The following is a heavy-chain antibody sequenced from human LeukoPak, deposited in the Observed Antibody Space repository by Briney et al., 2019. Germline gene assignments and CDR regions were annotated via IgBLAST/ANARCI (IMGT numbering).Heavy chain of an antibody. CDR1: GGTFSSYA. V-gene: IGHV1-69*04. CDR3: ARVQESSGWITGYFDY. Sequence: SVKVSCKASGGTFSSYAISWVRQAPGQGLEWMGRIIPILGIANCAQKFQGRVTITADKSTSTANMELSSLRSEDTAVYYCARVQESSGWITGYFDYWGQGTLVTVSS. D-gene: IGHD6-19*01. CDR2: IIPILGIA. J-gene: IGHJ4*02.